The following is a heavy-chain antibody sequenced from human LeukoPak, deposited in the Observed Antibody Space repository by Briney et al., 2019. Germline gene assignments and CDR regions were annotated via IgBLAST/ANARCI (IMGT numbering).Heavy chain of an antibody. CDR1: GFTVSSTY. CDR3: ARDLDTRSSYEFAY. D-gene: IGHD5-18*01. CDR2: IYSGGNT. J-gene: IGHJ4*02. V-gene: IGHV3-53*01. Sequence: GGSLRLPCTVAGFTVSSTYMTWVRQAPEKGLEWVSIIYSGGNTYYADSVSGRFTISRDNSKNTVYLQMNSLRADDTAVYYCARDLDTRSSYEFAYWGQGTLVTVSS.